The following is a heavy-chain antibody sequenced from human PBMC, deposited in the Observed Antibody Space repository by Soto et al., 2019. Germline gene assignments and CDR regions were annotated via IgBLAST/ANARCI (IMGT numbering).Heavy chain of an antibody. CDR3: ARESEDLTSNFDY. CDR2: ISSTTNYI. Sequence: NPGGSLRRSCAASGFTFSSYAMSWVRQAPGKGLEWGSSISSTTNYIYYGDSMKGRFTISRDNAKNSLYLEMNSLRAEDTAVYYCARESEDLTSNFDYWGQGTLVTVSS. V-gene: IGHV3-21*06. CDR1: GFTFSSYA. J-gene: IGHJ4*02.